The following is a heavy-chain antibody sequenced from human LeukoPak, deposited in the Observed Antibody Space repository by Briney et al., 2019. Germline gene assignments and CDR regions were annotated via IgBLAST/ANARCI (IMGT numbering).Heavy chain of an antibody. Sequence: GGTLRLSCAASGFTFSNYGMSWVRQAPGKGLEWVSVIYSGGSTYYADSVKGRFTISRDNSKNTLYLQMNSLRAEDTAVYYCAKSGYNRFDYWGQGTLVTVSS. CDR3: AKSGYNRFDY. CDR2: IYSGGST. CDR1: GFTFSNYG. V-gene: IGHV3-23*03. D-gene: IGHD5-24*01. J-gene: IGHJ4*02.